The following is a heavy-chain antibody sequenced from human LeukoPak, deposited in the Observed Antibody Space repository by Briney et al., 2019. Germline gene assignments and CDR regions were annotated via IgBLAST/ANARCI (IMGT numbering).Heavy chain of an antibody. V-gene: IGHV3-48*02. CDR2: ISSSSTTI. D-gene: IGHD5-24*01. Sequence: PGGSLRLSCAASGFTFSSYSMNWVRQAPGKGLEWVSYISSSSTTIYYADSVTGRFTISRDNAKNSLCLQMNSLRDEDTAVYYCARSDGLGYWGQGTLVTVSS. CDR1: GFTFSSYS. J-gene: IGHJ4*02. CDR3: ARSDGLGY.